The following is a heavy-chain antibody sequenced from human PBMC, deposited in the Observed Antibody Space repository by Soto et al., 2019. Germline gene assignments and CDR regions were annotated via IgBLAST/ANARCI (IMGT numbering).Heavy chain of an antibody. V-gene: IGHV3-49*03. D-gene: IGHD6-13*01. CDR1: GFTFRDYG. CDR2: IRSKVHGGTM. J-gene: IGHJ4*02. Sequence: GGSLRLSCATSGFTFRDYGMGWFRQAPGKGPEWVGFIRSKVHGGTMEYAASVRGRVSVSRDDFKSIAYLQMTGLRSEDTALYYCTRGRHSSNWSGYYFDYWGQGTPVTVSS. CDR3: TRGRHSSNWSGYYFDY.